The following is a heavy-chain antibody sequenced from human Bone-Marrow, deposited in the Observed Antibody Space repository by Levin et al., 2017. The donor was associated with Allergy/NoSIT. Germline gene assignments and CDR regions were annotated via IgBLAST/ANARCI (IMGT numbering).Heavy chain of an antibody. V-gene: IGHV4-38-2*02. CDR2: ISTTGDT. CDR1: ASSMSRNFY. D-gene: IGHD3-16*01. Sequence: ASETLSLTCRVSASSMSRNFYWGWIRLTPGEGLQWIASISTTGDTHFSGSLRGRASLSIDTSEGLVYLSLRSVTAADTAFYFCASGHLDIGGFDSWGQGTLVTVSS. J-gene: IGHJ4*02. CDR3: ASGHLDIGGFDS.